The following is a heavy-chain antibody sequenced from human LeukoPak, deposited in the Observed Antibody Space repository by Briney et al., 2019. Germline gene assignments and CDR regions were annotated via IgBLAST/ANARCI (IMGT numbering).Heavy chain of an antibody. CDR2: IYYSGST. D-gene: IGHD1-1*01. CDR1: GGSISSYY. CDR3: ARGPAGYPLSYYYYMDV. J-gene: IGHJ6*03. V-gene: IGHV4-59*01. Sequence: SETLSLTCTVSGGSISSYYWSWIRQPPGKGLEWIGYIYYSGSTNYNPSLKSRVTISVDTSKNQFSLELSSVTAADTAVYYCARGPAGYPLSYYYYMDVWGKGTTVTVSS.